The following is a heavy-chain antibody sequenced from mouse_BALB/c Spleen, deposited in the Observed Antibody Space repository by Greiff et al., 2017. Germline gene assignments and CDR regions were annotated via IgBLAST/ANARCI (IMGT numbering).Heavy chain of an antibody. V-gene: IGHV1-7*01. J-gene: IGHJ4*01. CDR3: AIYYYGSSYGDYYAMDY. D-gene: IGHD1-1*01. CDR1: GYTFTSYW. Sequence: VQLQQSGAELAKPGASVKMSCKASGYTFTSYWMHWVKQRPGQGLEWIGYINPSTGYTEYNQKFKDKATLTADKSSSTAYMQLSSLTSEDSAVYYCAIYYYGSSYGDYYAMDYWGQGTSVTVSS. CDR2: INPSTGYT.